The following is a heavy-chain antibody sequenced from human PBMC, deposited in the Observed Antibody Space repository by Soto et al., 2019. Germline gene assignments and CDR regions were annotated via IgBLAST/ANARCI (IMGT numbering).Heavy chain of an antibody. Sequence: QVQLVESGGGVVQPGRSLRLSCAASGFTFSSYAMHWVRQAPGKGLEWVAVISYDGSNKYYADSVKGRFTISRDNSKNTXYXLMNSLRAEDTAVYYCASTPEIYYDSSGYNLPNIDYWGQGTLVTVSS. CDR2: ISYDGSNK. CDR1: GFTFSSYA. D-gene: IGHD3-22*01. J-gene: IGHJ4*02. CDR3: ASTPEIYYDSSGYNLPNIDY. V-gene: IGHV3-30-3*01.